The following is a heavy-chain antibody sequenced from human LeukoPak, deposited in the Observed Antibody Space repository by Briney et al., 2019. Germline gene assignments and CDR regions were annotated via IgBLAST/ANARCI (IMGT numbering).Heavy chain of an antibody. D-gene: IGHD3-22*01. CDR3: ARVQTYYYDSSGWDAFDI. CDR2: ISSSSSYI. Sequence: TGRSLRLSCAASGFTFSSYSMNWVRQAPGKGLEWVSSISSSSSYIYYADSVKGRFTISRDNAKNSLYLQMNSLRAEDTAVYYCARVQTYYYDSSGWDAFDIWGQGTMVTVSS. V-gene: IGHV3-21*01. J-gene: IGHJ3*02. CDR1: GFTFSSYS.